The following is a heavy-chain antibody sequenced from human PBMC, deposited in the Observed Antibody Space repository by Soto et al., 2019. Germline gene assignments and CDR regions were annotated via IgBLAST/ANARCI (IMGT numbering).Heavy chain of an antibody. D-gene: IGHD4-4*01. CDR3: ARDQTVSGPSTLDS. V-gene: IGHV3-74*01. CDR1: GFTLSSYW. J-gene: IGHJ4*02. Sequence: EVQLVESGGGLVQPGGSLRVSCAASGFTLSSYWMHWVRQAPGKGLVWVARISSDGSDVLHADSVKGRFTVSRDNAKNTLYLKMNSLRAEDTAVYSCARDQTVSGPSTLDSWGQGTLVAVSS. CDR2: ISSDGSDV.